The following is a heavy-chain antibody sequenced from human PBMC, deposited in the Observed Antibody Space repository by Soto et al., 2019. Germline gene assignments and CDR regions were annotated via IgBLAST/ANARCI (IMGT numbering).Heavy chain of an antibody. J-gene: IGHJ3*02. V-gene: IGHV3-33*01. D-gene: IGHD3-10*01. Sequence: QVQLVESGGGVVQPGRSLRLSCAASGFTFSSYGMHWVRQAPGKGLEWVAVIWHDGSNKYYADSVKGRFTISRDNSKNTLYLQMNSLRAEDTAVYYCARSYGSGSYDAFDIWGQGTMVTVSS. CDR3: ARSYGSGSYDAFDI. CDR2: IWHDGSNK. CDR1: GFTFSSYG.